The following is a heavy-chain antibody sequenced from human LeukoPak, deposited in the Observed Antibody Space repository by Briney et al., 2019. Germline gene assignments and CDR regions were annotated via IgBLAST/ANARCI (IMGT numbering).Heavy chain of an antibody. CDR2: IHTSGST. CDR3: ARRDISSGWSFDY. CDR1: GGSISNYH. Sequence: PETLSLTCTVSGGSISNYHWSWIRQPAGKGLEWISQIHTSGSTNYNPPLKSRVTMSIDTPENQLSLTIRSVTAADTAVYYCARRDISSGWSFDYWGQGILVTVSS. J-gene: IGHJ4*02. V-gene: IGHV4-4*07. D-gene: IGHD6-19*01.